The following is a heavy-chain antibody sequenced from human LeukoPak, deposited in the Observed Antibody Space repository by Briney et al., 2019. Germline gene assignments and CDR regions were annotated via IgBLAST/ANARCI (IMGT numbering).Heavy chain of an antibody. J-gene: IGHJ4*02. V-gene: IGHV4-39*01. CDR2: IYYSGST. D-gene: IGHD6-13*01. CDR1: GGSISSSSYY. CDR3: ARHWRPGIAAAGYDY. Sequence: PSETLSLTCTVSGGSISSSSYYWGWIRQPPGKGLEWIGSIYYSGSTYYNPSLKSRVTISVDTSKNQFSLKLSSVTAADTAVYYCARHWRPGIAAAGYDYWGQGTLVTVSS.